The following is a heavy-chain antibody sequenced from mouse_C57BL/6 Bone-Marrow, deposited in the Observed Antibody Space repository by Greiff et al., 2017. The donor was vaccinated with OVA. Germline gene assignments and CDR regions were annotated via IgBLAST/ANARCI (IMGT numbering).Heavy chain of an antibody. V-gene: IGHV5-16*01. CDR2: INYDGSSP. CDR3: ARDPDFHGYIDV. Sequence: EVMLVESEGGLVQPGSSMKLSCPASGFTFSDYYMAWVRQVPEKGLEWVANINYDGSSPYYLDSLKSRFIISRDIAKNIQYLQRSSLKSEDTATYYCARDPDFHGYIDVWGTGTTVTVSS. J-gene: IGHJ1*03. CDR1: GFTFSDYY.